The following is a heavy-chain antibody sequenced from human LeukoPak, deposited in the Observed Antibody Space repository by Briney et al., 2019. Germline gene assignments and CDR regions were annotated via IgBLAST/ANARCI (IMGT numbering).Heavy chain of an antibody. D-gene: IGHD2-21*01. J-gene: IGHJ4*02. Sequence: ASVKVSCKASGYTFTGYYMHWARQAPGQGLEWMGWINPNSGGTNYAQKFQGRVTMTRDTSISTAYMELSRLRSDDTAVYYCARDQGLSGGDFPNWGQGTLVTVSS. CDR1: GYTFTGYY. V-gene: IGHV1-2*02. CDR2: INPNSGGT. CDR3: ARDQGLSGGDFPN.